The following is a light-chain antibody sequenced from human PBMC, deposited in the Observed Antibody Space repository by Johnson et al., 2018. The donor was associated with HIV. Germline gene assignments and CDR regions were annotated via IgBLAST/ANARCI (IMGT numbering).Light chain of an antibody. CDR2: ENN. CDR1: SSNIGNNY. CDR3: GTWDSRLSAYV. V-gene: IGLV1-51*02. J-gene: IGLJ1*01. Sequence: QSVLTQPPSVSAAPGQKVTISCSGSSSNIGNNYVSWYQQLPGTAPKLLIYENNKRPSGISDRFSGSKSGTSASLGITGLQTGDEAGYYCGTWDSRLSAYVFGTGTKVTVL.